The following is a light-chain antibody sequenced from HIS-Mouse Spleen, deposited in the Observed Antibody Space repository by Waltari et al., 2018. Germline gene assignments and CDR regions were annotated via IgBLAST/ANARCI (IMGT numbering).Light chain of an antibody. J-gene: IGLJ2*01. V-gene: IGLV3-25*03. CDR2: KDS. Sequence: SYELTQPPSVLVSPGQTARITCSGDALPTQYSYWYQQKPGQAPVLVIYKDSERPSGIPERFSGSSSGTTVTLTISGVQAEDEADYYCQSADSSGTPVVFGGGTKLTVL. CDR3: QSADSSGTPVV. CDR1: ALPTQY.